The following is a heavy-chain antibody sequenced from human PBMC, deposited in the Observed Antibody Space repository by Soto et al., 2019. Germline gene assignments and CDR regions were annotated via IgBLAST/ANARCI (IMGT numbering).Heavy chain of an antibody. CDR2: MDPKSGNT. Sequence: QVQLVQSGAEVKKPGASVKVSCKASGYTFTNYDINWVRQAPGQGLEWMGWMDPKSGNTDYAQKFRGKVTIPRNPSISPAYLEVSSLSSEDTAVYFCARGRGWRDYWGQGTLVTVSS. CDR3: ARGRGWRDY. V-gene: IGHV1-8*01. J-gene: IGHJ4*02. CDR1: GYTFTNYD. D-gene: IGHD2-15*01.